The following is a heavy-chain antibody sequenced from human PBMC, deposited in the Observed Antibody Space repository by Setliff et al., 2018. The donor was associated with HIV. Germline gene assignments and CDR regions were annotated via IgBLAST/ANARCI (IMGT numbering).Heavy chain of an antibody. Sequence: LRLSCAASGFTFSNAWMSWVRQAPGKGLEWVGRIKSKTDGGTTDYAAPVKGRFTISRDDSKNTLYLQMNSLKTEDTAVYYCTTDWSLQSLYYYDSSGYYTSWGQGTLVTV. D-gene: IGHD3-22*01. V-gene: IGHV3-15*01. CDR1: GFTFSNAW. CDR3: TTDWSLQSLYYYDSSGYYTS. CDR2: IKSKTDGGTT. J-gene: IGHJ4*02.